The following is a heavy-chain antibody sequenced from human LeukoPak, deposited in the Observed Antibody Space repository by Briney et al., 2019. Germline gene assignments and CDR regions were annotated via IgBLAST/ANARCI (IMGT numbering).Heavy chain of an antibody. D-gene: IGHD3-22*01. CDR1: GFTFSSYD. J-gene: IGHJ4*02. CDR3: AKSSMIVVVIPLYFED. CDR2: ISYDGSNK. Sequence: GRSLRLSCAASGFTFSSYDMHWVRQAPGKGLEWVAVISYDGSNKYYADSVKGRFTISRDNSKNTLYLQMNSLRAEDTAVYYCAKSSMIVVVIPLYFEDWGQGTLVTVSS. V-gene: IGHV3-30*18.